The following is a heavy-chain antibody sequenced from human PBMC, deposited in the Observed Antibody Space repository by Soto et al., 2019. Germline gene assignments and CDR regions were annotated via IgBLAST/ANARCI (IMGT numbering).Heavy chain of an antibody. CDR1: GGSITNTDW. CDR2: ISLSGNT. D-gene: IGHD3-22*01. J-gene: IGHJ4*02. V-gene: IGHV4-4*02. Sequence: QVQLQESGPGLVKPSGTLSLTCAVSGGSITNTDWWTWVRQPPGMGLEWVGDISLSGNTNYNPSLEGRAAISLDKSRNQFSLILTSVTAADTAVYYCASRGSSGTFWGQGTLVTVSS. CDR3: ASRGSSGTF.